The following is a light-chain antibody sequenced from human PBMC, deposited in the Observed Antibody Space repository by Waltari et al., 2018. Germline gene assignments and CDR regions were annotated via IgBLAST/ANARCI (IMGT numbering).Light chain of an antibody. CDR3: QQSYSAPRT. Sequence: DIQMTQSPSSMSASVGDRVTITCRASQSIAGRVNWYQQKPGRAPKLLIHAESTLQSGVPPRFSGSGSGTDFTLTISSLQPEDFSTYYCQQSYSAPRTFGQGTKLDIK. CDR1: QSIAGR. V-gene: IGKV1-39*01. CDR2: AES. J-gene: IGKJ2*01.